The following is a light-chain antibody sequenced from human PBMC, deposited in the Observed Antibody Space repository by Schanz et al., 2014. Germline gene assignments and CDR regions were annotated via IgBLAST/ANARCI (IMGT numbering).Light chain of an antibody. CDR2: GNS. V-gene: IGLV1-40*01. J-gene: IGLJ3*02. Sequence: QSVLTQPPSVSGAPGQRVTISCTGSSSNIGAGYDVHWYQQLPGTAPKLLIYGNSNRPSGVPDRFSGSKSGTSASLAISGLQSEDEADYYCAAWDSSLSAPWVFGGGTKLTVL. CDR1: SSNIGAGYD. CDR3: AAWDSSLSAPWV.